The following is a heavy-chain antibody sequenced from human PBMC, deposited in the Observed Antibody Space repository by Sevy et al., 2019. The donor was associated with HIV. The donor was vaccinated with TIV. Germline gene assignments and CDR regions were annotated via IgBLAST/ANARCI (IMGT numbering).Heavy chain of an antibody. CDR1: GFTFSRYG. D-gene: IGHD6-6*01. V-gene: IGHV3-33*08. CDR2: IWYDGSNK. CDR3: ASEYSRSSPYYFDY. J-gene: IGHJ4*02. Sequence: GGSLRLSCAASGFTFSRYGMHWVRQAPGKGLEWVAVIWYDGSNKNYADSVKGRVTISRENSKNTLYLQINSLRTEDTAVYYCASEYSRSSPYYFDYWGQGTLVTVSS.